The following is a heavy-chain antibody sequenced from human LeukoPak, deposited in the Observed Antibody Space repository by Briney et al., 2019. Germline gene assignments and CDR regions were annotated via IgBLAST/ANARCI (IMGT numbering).Heavy chain of an antibody. Sequence: GGSLRLSCVASGFTFSDYTIHWVRQAPGKGLEWVTVISYDGNYRYYADTVKGRFTISRDNSKNTLYLQMNSLRPEDTAVYYCARDRWRATDYFDNWGQGTLVTVSS. V-gene: IGHV3-30*04. CDR1: GFTFSDYT. CDR3: ARDRWRATDYFDN. CDR2: ISYDGNYR. D-gene: IGHD5-12*01. J-gene: IGHJ4*02.